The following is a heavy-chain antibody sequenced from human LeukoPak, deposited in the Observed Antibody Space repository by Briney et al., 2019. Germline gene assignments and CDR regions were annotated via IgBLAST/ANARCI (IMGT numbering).Heavy chain of an antibody. Sequence: SETLSLTCTVSGGSISSYYWSWIRQPPGKGLEWIGYIYYSGSTNYNPSLKSRVTISVDTSKDQFSLKLSSVTAADTAVYYCASQYSSGWYDYWGQGTLVTVSS. CDR3: ASQYSSGWYDY. D-gene: IGHD6-19*01. J-gene: IGHJ4*02. CDR1: GGSISSYY. CDR2: IYYSGST. V-gene: IGHV4-59*01.